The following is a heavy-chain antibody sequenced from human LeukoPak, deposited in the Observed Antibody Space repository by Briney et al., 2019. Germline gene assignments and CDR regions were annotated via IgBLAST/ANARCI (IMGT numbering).Heavy chain of an antibody. CDR2: INPSGGST. J-gene: IGHJ4*02. CDR3: ASFMPYYYGSGVLDY. CDR1: GYTFTDYY. D-gene: IGHD3-10*01. V-gene: IGHV1-46*01. Sequence: ASVKVSCKASGYTFTDYYMHWVRQAPGQGLEWMGIINPSGGSTSYAQKFQGRVTMTRDTSTSTVYMELSSLRSEDTAVYYCASFMPYYYGSGVLDYWGQGTLVTVSS.